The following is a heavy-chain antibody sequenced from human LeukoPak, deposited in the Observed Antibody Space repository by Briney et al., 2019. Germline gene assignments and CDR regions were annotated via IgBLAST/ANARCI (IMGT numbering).Heavy chain of an antibody. CDR2: IASETYGGTA. J-gene: IGHJ4*02. CDR1: GFNFDDYG. Sequence: GGSLRLSCTASGFNFDDYGMSWFRQAPGKGLEWVGFIASETYGGTAEYAASVKGRFTISRDDSKSIAYLQMNSLKTEDTAVYYCTRDQTPYYWGQGTLVTVSS. V-gene: IGHV3-49*03. CDR3: TRDQTPYY.